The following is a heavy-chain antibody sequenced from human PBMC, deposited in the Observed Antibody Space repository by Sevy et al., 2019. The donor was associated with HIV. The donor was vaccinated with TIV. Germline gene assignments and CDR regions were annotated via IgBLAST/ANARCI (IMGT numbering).Heavy chain of an antibody. CDR1: GGSISSYY. D-gene: IGHD5-18*01. J-gene: IGHJ6*02. CDR3: ARDGRYSYGSYYYYGMDV. CDR2: IYTSGST. V-gene: IGHV4-4*07. Sequence: SETLSLTCTVSGGSISSYYWSWIRQPAGKGLEWIGRIYTSGSTNYNPSLKSLVTMSVDTSKNQFYLKLSSVTAADTAVYYCARDGRYSYGSYYYYGMDVWGQGTTVTVSS.